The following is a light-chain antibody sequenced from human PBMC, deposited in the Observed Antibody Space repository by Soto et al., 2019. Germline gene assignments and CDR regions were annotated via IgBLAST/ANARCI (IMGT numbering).Light chain of an antibody. CDR2: AAS. V-gene: IGKV1-9*01. Sequence: DIQLTQSPSLLSASVGDRVTITCRASQGISTSLAWYQKKPGKAPKLLIYAASTVQSGVPSRFSGNGSGSDFTLTISSLQPDDVATSYGRQVHNYSFSFGGGTNVAIK. J-gene: IGKJ4*01. CDR3: RQVHNYSFS. CDR1: QGISTS.